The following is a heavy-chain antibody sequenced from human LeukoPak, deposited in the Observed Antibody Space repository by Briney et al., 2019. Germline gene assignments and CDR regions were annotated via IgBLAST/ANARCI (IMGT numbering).Heavy chain of an antibody. CDR3: ARDLRVLRFVEWPGDYGMDV. J-gene: IGHJ6*02. CDR2: ISYDGSNK. Sequence: GRSLRLSCAASGFTFSSYAMHWVRQAPGKGLEWVAVISYDGSNKYYADSVKGRFTSSRDNSKNTLYLQMNSLRAEDTAVYYCARDLRVLRFVEWPGDYGMDVWGQGTTVTVSS. CDR1: GFTFSSYA. V-gene: IGHV3-30*04. D-gene: IGHD3-3*01.